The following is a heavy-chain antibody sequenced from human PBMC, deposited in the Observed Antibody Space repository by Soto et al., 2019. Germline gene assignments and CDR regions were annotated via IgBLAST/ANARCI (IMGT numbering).Heavy chain of an antibody. CDR2: FDPEDGET. D-gene: IGHD3-10*01. V-gene: IGHV1-24*01. CDR3: ATLYYYGSGSYYTPRYYYYMDV. Sequence: GASVKVSCKVSGYTLTELSMHWVRQAPGKGLEWMGGFDPEDGETIYAQKFQGRVIMTEDTSTDTAYMELGSLRSEDTAVYYCATLYYYGSGSYYTPRYYYYMDVWGKGTTVTVSS. J-gene: IGHJ6*03. CDR1: GYTLTELS.